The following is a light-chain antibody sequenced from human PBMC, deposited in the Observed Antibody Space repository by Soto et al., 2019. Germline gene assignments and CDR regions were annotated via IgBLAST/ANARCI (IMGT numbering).Light chain of an antibody. CDR1: QSLLHSSGSHY. J-gene: IGKJ1*01. V-gene: IGKV2-28*01. CDR3: MQTLQTRT. Sequence: DIVMTQSPLSLPVTPGEPASISCRSSQSLLHSSGSHYLDWYLQKPGQSPQLLIYLGSNRASGVPDRFSGSGSGTDFTLKISRVEAEDVGVYYCMQTLQTRTFGQGTKVDIK. CDR2: LGS.